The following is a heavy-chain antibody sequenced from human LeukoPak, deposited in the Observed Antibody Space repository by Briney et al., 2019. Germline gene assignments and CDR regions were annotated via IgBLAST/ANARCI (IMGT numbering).Heavy chain of an antibody. V-gene: IGHV4-61*01. J-gene: IGHJ4*02. CDR1: GGSVSSGSYY. D-gene: IGHD5-24*01. CDR3: ARKDGYKGYFDY. Sequence: SETLSLTCTVSGGSVSSGSYYWSWIRQPPGKGLEWIGYIYYSGSTNYNPSLKSRVTISADTSKKQVSLKLSSVTAADTAVYYCARKDGYKGYFDYWGQGTLATVSS. CDR2: IYYSGST.